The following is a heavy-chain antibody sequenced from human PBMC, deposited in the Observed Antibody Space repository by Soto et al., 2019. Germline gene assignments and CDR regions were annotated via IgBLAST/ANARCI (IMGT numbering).Heavy chain of an antibody. CDR3: ARLRTSSPLFYY. D-gene: IGHD2-2*01. CDR2: IYYSGCT. J-gene: IGHJ4*02. V-gene: IGHV4-39*01. CDR1: GGSISSSSYY. Sequence: QLQLQESGPGLVKPSETLSLTCTVSGGSISSSSYYWGWIRQPPGKGLEWIGSIYYSGCTYYNPSLKCRVIISVDTSKHQLSPKLSSVTAADTAVYYCARLRTSSPLFYYWGQGTLVTVSS.